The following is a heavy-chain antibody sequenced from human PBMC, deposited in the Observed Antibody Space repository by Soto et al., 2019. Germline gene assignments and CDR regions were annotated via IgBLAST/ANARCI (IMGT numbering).Heavy chain of an antibody. J-gene: IGHJ6*02. CDR3: ASGYYDFWSGYLSYYYYGMDV. D-gene: IGHD3-3*01. CDR2: IYHSGST. V-gene: IGHV4-4*02. Sequence: SETLSLTCAVSGGSISSSNWWSWVRQPPGKGLEWIGEIYHSGSTNYNPSLKSRVTISVDKSKNQSSLKLSSVTAADTAVYYCASGYYDFWSGYLSYYYYGMDVWRQGTTVTVSS. CDR1: GGSISSSNW.